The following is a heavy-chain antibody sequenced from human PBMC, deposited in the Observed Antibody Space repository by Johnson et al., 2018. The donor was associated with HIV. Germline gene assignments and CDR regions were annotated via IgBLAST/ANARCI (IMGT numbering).Heavy chain of an antibody. CDR2: ISYDGSNK. V-gene: IGHV3-30-3*01. J-gene: IGHJ3*02. CDR3: ARAPEVRGIDAFDI. D-gene: IGHD3-10*01. CDR1: GFTFSSYA. Sequence: QMQLVESGGGLVQPGGSLRLSCAASGFTFSSYAMHWVRQAPGKGLEWVAIISYDGSNKYYADSVKGRFTISRDNSKNTLYLQMNSLRAEDTAVYYCARAPEVRGIDAFDIWGQGTMVTVS.